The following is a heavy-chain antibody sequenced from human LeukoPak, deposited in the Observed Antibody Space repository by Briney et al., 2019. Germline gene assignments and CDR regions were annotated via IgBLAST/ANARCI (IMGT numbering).Heavy chain of an antibody. CDR1: GFTFSSYG. Sequence: PGRSLRLSCAASGFTFSSYGMHWVRQAPGKGLEWVAVIWYDGSNNYYADSVKGRFTISRDNSKNTLYLQMNSLRDEDTAVYYCASDISSTTCYYCGMDVWGQGTTVIVSS. J-gene: IGHJ6*02. D-gene: IGHD2-2*01. CDR2: IWYDGSNN. CDR3: ASDISSTTCYYCGMDV. V-gene: IGHV3-33*01.